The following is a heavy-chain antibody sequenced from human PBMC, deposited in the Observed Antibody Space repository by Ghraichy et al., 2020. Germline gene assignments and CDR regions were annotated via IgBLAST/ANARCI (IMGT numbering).Heavy chain of an antibody. CDR3: ARGGAGGGSCYPCVDV. D-gene: IGHD2-15*01. CDR1: GFTFSSYA. CDR2: ISSNGGST. Sequence: GGSLRLSCAASGFTFSSYAMHWVRQAPGKGLEYVSAISSNGGSTYYANSVKGRFTISRDNSKNTLYLQMGSLRAEDMAVYYCARGGAGGGSCYPCVDVWGQGTTVTVSS. J-gene: IGHJ6*02. V-gene: IGHV3-64*01.